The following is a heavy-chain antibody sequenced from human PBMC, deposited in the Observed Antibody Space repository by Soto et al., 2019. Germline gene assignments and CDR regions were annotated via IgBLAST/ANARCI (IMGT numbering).Heavy chain of an antibody. J-gene: IGHJ5*02. CDR1: WFPFTSHG. CDR3: ARDLLVRFLEWPYIEGSWFDP. D-gene: IGHD3-3*01. V-gene: IGHV1-18*01. Sequence: QLVASGAGVKKPWASGEVSWKASWFPFTSHGNHWVRQAPGQGPGGMGWVSAYNGNTNYAQKLQGRVTMTTDTSTSTAYMELRSLRSDDTAVYYCARDLLVRFLEWPYIEGSWFDPWGQGTLVTVSS. CDR2: VSAYNGNT.